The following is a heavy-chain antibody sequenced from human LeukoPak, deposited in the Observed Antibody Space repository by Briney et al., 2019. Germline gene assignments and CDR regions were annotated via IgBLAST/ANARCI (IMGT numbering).Heavy chain of an antibody. D-gene: IGHD1-14*01. CDR1: GGSISSGDYY. V-gene: IGHV4-30-4*08. J-gene: IGHJ6*03. CDR3: ARELTAGTYYMDV. CDR2: IYYSGST. Sequence: PSETLSLTCTVSGGSISSGDYYWSWIRQPPGKGLEWIGYIYYSGSTYYNPSLKSRVTISVDTSKNQFSLKLSSVTAADTAVYYCARELTAGTYYMDVWGKGTTVTVSS.